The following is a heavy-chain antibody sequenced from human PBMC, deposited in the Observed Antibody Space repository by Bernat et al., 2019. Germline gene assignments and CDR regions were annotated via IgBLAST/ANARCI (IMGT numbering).Heavy chain of an antibody. D-gene: IGHD1-26*01. Sequence: EVQLVESGGGLVQPGGSLRLSCAASGFTVSSNYMSWVRQAPGKGLEWVSVIYSGGSTYYADSVKGRFTISRHNAKNTLYLKMNSLRAEDTAVYYCAREREGSWFDPWGQGTLVTVSA. CDR2: IYSGGST. V-gene: IGHV3-53*04. J-gene: IGHJ5*02. CDR1: GFTVSSNY. CDR3: AREREGSWFDP.